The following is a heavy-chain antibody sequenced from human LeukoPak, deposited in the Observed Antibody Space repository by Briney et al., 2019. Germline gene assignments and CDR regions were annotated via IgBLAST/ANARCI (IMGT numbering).Heavy chain of an antibody. CDR2: IIPIFGTA. D-gene: IGHD2-8*01. CDR3: ARVMGPPDY. Sequence: SVKVSCKASGGTFSSYAISWVRQAPGQGLEWMGGIIPIFGTANYAQKFQGRVTMTTDTSTSTAYMEVRSLRSDDTAVYYCARVMGPPDYWGQGTLVTVSS. CDR1: GGTFSSYA. V-gene: IGHV1-69*05. J-gene: IGHJ4*02.